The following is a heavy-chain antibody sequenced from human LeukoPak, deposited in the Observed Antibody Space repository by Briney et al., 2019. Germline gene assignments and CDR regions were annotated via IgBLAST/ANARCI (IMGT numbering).Heavy chain of an antibody. CDR1: GGSFSGYY. V-gene: IGHV4-34*01. Sequence: SETLSLTCAVYGGSFSGYYWSWIRQPPGKGLGWIGEINHSGSTNYNPSLKSRVTISVDTSKNQFSLKLSSVTAADTAVYYCARSRYTAHDYWGQGTLVTVSS. CDR3: ARSRYTAHDY. D-gene: IGHD3-16*02. CDR2: INHSGST. J-gene: IGHJ4*02.